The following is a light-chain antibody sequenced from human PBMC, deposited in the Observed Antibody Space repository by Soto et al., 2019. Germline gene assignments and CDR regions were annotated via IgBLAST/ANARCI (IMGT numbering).Light chain of an antibody. CDR1: ISNIGHNT. CDR2: GND. Sequence: QSVLTQPPSASGTPGQRVTISCSGNISNIGHNTVNWYQQLPGTAPKLLIYGNDQRPSGVPDRFSGSKSGTSASLAISGLQSEDEADYYCATWDDTLNGLFGGGTKLTVL. CDR3: ATWDDTLNGL. V-gene: IGLV1-44*01. J-gene: IGLJ3*02.